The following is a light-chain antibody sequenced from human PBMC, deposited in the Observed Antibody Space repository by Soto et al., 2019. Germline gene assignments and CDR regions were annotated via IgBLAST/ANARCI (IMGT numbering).Light chain of an antibody. CDR3: QQYNTYSYT. CDR1: QTISSW. Sequence: DIQVTQSPSTLSASVGDRVTITCRASQTISSWLAWYQHKPGKAPKLLIYKASSLESGVPSRFSGSGSGTEFTLTISSLQPDDFATYYCQQYNTYSYTFGQGTKVDIK. J-gene: IGKJ2*01. CDR2: KAS. V-gene: IGKV1-5*03.